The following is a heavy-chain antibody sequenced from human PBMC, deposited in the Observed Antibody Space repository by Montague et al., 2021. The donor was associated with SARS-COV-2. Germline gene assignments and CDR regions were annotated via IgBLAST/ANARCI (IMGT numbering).Heavy chain of an antibody. J-gene: IGHJ6*02. CDR2: IYYSGST. D-gene: IGHD6-19*01. CDR3: AGRPTPSYSSGWYPFYYAMDV. Sequence: SETLSLTCAVSGGSINSYYWSWIRQPPGKGLEWIGYIYYSGSTIYNPSLKSRVTISIDTSKNQFSLKLNSVTAADTAVYYCAGRPTPSYSSGWYPFYYAMDVWGQGTTVTVSS. V-gene: IGHV4-59*01. CDR1: GGSINSYY.